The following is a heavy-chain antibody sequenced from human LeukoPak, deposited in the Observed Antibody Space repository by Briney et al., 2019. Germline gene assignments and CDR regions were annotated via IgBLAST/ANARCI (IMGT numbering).Heavy chain of an antibody. V-gene: IGHV3-48*03. Sequence: PGGSLRLSCAASGFTFGSYEMNWVRQAPGKGLEWVSYISHSGYTIHYADSVKGRFTISRDNAKNSLYLQMNSLRAEGTAVYYCASRIAVAGPGINFDYWGQGTLVTVSS. CDR3: ASRIAVAGPGINFDY. CDR1: GFTFGSYE. CDR2: ISHSGYTI. D-gene: IGHD6-19*01. J-gene: IGHJ4*02.